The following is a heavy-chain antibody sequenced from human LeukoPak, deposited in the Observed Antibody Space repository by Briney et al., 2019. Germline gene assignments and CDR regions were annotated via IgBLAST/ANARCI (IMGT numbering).Heavy chain of an antibody. V-gene: IGHV4-59*08. CDR3: ARIYDSSSYSTYYFDY. D-gene: IGHD3-22*01. CDR1: GGSISSYY. Sequence: MASETLSLTCTVSGGSISSYYWSWIRQPPGKGLEWIGYIYYSGSTNYNPSLKSRVTISVDTSKNQFSLKLSSVTAADTAVYYCARIYDSSSYSTYYFDYWGQGTLVTVSS. J-gene: IGHJ4*02. CDR2: IYYSGST.